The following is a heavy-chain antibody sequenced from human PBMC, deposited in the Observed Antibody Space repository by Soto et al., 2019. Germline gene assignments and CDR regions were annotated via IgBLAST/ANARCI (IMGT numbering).Heavy chain of an antibody. CDR1: GYSFTSYW. CDR3: ARAPHCYDSSGYYPSTWGMDV. Sequence: GESLKISCKGSGYSFTSYWIGWVRQMPGKGLEWMGIIYPGDSDTRYSPSFQGQVTISADKSISTAYLQWSSLKASDTTMYYCARAPHCYDSSGYYPSTWGMDVWGQGTTVTVSS. D-gene: IGHD3-22*01. J-gene: IGHJ6*02. CDR2: IYPGDSDT. V-gene: IGHV5-51*01.